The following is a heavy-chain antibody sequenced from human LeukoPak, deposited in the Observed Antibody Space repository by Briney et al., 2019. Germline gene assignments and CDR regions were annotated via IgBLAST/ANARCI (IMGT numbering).Heavy chain of an antibody. CDR3: ARQGQQLVQGDYYYYYMDA. J-gene: IGHJ6*03. CDR2: IYYSGST. Sequence: SETLSLTCTVSGGSISSSSYYWGWIRQPPGKGLEWIGSIYYSGSTYYNPSLKSRVTISVDTSKNQFSLKLSSVTAADTAVYYCARQGQQLVQGDYYYYYMDAWGKGTTVTVSS. V-gene: IGHV4-39*01. D-gene: IGHD6-13*01. CDR1: GGSISSSSYY.